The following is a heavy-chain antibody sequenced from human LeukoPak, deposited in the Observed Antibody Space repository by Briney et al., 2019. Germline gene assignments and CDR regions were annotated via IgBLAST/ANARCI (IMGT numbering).Heavy chain of an antibody. CDR3: AKESLPTGGYWFDS. J-gene: IGHJ5*01. Sequence: RASVKVSCKASGYTFTDYYMHWVRQAPGQGLEWMGWINPKSDDTNFGQKFQGRVSMTRDTSISTVHMELSRLTSDDTAVYYCAKESLPTGGYWFDSWGQGTRVTVSS. V-gene: IGHV1-2*02. CDR1: GYTFTDYY. D-gene: IGHD5/OR15-5a*01. CDR2: INPKSDDT.